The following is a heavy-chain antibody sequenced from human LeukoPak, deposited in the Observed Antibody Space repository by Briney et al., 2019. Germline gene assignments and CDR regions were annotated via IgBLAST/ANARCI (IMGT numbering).Heavy chain of an antibody. CDR1: GFIFKNFG. CDR3: AKSHSGSLRAPFDY. J-gene: IGHJ4*02. V-gene: IGHV1-18*01. CDR2: ISPHSGKT. D-gene: IGHD3-22*01. Sequence: ASVKVSCKASGFIFKNFGFIWVRQAPGQGLQWMGWISPHSGKTKYAPSLRGRVTLTTDTSTNTAYMALSGLTFGDTAIYYCAKSHSGSLRAPFDYWGQGTLVTVSS.